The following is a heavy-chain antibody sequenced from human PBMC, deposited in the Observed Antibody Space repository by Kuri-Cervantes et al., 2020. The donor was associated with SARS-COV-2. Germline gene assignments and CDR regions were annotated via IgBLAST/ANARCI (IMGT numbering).Heavy chain of an antibody. D-gene: IGHD3-10*01. V-gene: IGHV1-2*06. J-gene: IGHJ6*02. CDR3: AKMRPMVRGVSGTDV. Sequence: ASVKVSCKASGYTFTGYYMHWVRQAPGQGLEWMGRINPNSGGTDYAHKFQGRVTLTRDTSISTAYMELSRLRSGDTAVYYCAKMRPMVRGVSGTDVWGQGTTVTVSS. CDR1: GYTFTGYY. CDR2: INPNSGGT.